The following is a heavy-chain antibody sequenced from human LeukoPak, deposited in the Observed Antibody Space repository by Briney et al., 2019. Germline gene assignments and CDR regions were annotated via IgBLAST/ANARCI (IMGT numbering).Heavy chain of an antibody. CDR1: GASITSYY. Sequence: SETLSLTCTVSGASITSYYWSWNRQPPGKGLEWIGYIYYSGSTYYNPSLKSRVTISVDTSKNQFPLKLSSVTAADTAVYYCARVEFQAATIDYWGQGTLVTVPS. D-gene: IGHD1/OR15-1a*01. CDR2: IYYSGST. CDR3: ARVEFQAATIDY. J-gene: IGHJ4*02. V-gene: IGHV4-59*08.